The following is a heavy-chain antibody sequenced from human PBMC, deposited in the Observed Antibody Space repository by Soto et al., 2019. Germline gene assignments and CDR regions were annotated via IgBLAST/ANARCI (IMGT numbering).Heavy chain of an antibody. Sequence: GESLKISCKGSGYSFTSYWIGWVRQMPGKGLEWMGIIYPGDSDTRYSPSFQGQVTISADKSISTAYLQWSSLKASDTATYYCARNTLAGEYFYYGMDVWGQGTTVTGSS. D-gene: IGHD6-19*01. J-gene: IGHJ6*02. CDR2: IYPGDSDT. V-gene: IGHV5-51*01. CDR3: ARNTLAGEYFYYGMDV. CDR1: GYSFTSYW.